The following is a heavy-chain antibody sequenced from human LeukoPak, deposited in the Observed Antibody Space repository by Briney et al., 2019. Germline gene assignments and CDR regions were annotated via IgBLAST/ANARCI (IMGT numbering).Heavy chain of an antibody. CDR1: GFTFSTYG. V-gene: IGHV3-30*18. Sequence: GGSLRLSCTASGFTFSTYGMHWVRQAPGKGLEWVAVISYDGNNNYYADSVKGRFTISRDNSKNTLYLQMNSLRAEDTAVYYCAKDPGYTSGVDYWGQGTLVTVSS. CDR3: AKDPGYTSGVDY. J-gene: IGHJ4*02. CDR2: ISYDGNNN. D-gene: IGHD6-19*01.